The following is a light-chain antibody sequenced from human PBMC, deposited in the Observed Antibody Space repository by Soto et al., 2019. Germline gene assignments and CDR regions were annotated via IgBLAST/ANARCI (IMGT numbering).Light chain of an antibody. J-gene: IGKJ4*01. Sequence: EIVLTQSPGTLSLSPGERATLSCRASQSVSSSYLAWYQQKPGQAPRLLIYDASNRATGIPARFSGSGSGTDFTLTISSLEPEDFAVYYCQRRSNWLTFGGGTKVDIK. CDR2: DAS. V-gene: IGKV3D-20*02. CDR3: QRRSNWLT. CDR1: QSVSSSY.